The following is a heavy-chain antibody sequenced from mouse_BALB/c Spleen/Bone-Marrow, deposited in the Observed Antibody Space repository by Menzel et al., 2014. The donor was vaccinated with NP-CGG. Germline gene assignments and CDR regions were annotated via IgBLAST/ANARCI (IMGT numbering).Heavy chain of an antibody. J-gene: IGHJ4*01. CDR3: ARALYDYDDLYCAMDY. V-gene: IGHV2-6-7*01. CDR2: IWGDGST. Sequence: QVQLQQSGPGLVAPSQSLSITCTVSGFSLTGYGVNWVRQPPGKGLEWLGMIWGDGSTDYNSALKSRLSTSKDNSKSQVFLKMNSLQTDDTARYYCARALYDYDDLYCAMDYWGQGTSVTVSS. D-gene: IGHD2-4*01. CDR1: GFSLTGYG.